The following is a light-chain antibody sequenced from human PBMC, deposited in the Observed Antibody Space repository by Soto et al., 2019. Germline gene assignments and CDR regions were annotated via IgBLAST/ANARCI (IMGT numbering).Light chain of an antibody. CDR1: KLGDKY. CDR2: QDN. Sequence: SYELTQPPSVSVSPGQPDSITCSGEKLGDKYVCWYQQKPGQSPVLVMFQDNKRPSGIPERFSGSTSGNTATLTISGTQPMDEADYYCQAWDSNTYVFGTGTKLTVL. CDR3: QAWDSNTYV. V-gene: IGLV3-1*01. J-gene: IGLJ1*01.